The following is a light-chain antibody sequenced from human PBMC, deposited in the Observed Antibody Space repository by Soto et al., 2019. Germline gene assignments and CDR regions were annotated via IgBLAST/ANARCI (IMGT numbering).Light chain of an antibody. V-gene: IGLV1-40*01. CDR3: QSYDSSLSGWV. CDR1: SSNIGAGYD. J-gene: IGLJ3*02. Sequence: QAVVTQPPSVSGAPGQTVTISCTGSSSNIGAGYDVHWYQQLPGTAPKLLIYGNSNRPSGLPDRFSGSKSGTSASLAITRLRAEDEADYYCQSYDSSLSGWVFGGGTKLTVL. CDR2: GNS.